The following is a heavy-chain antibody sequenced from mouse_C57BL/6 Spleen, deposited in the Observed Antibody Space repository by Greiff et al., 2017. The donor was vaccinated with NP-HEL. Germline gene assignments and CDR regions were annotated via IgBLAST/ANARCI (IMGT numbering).Heavy chain of an antibody. V-gene: IGHV14-3*01. J-gene: IGHJ1*03. CDR2: IDPANGNT. CDR3: ARPYYSNYWYFDV. CDR1: GFNFKNTY. Sequence: VQLQQSVAELVRPGASVKLSCTASGFNFKNTYMHWVKQRPEQGLEWIGRIDPANGNTKSVQKFQGKATLTADTSSSTAYLQLSSLTSEDTAIYYCARPYYSNYWYFDVWGTGTTVTVSS. D-gene: IGHD2-5*01.